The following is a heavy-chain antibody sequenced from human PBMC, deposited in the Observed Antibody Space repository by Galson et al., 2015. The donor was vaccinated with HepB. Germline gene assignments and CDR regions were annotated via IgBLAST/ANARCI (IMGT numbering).Heavy chain of an antibody. CDR3: AKENPGYDFWSGYYTAYYGMDV. Sequence: SLRLSCAASGFTFSSYGMHWVRQAPGKGLEWVAVISYDGSNKYYADSVKGRFTISRDNSKNTLYLQMNSLRAEDTAVYYCAKENPGYDFWSGYYTAYYGMDVWGQGTTVTVSS. CDR1: GFTFSSYG. J-gene: IGHJ6*02. V-gene: IGHV3-30*18. CDR2: ISYDGSNK. D-gene: IGHD3-3*01.